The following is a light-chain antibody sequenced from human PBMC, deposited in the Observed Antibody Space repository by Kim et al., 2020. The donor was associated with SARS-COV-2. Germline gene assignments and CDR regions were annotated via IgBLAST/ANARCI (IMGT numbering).Light chain of an antibody. J-gene: IGLJ1*01. CDR3: QSADSSGTYV. V-gene: IGLV3-25*03. CDR1: ALPKQY. CDR2: KDS. Sequence: SYELTQPPSVSVSPGQTARITCSGDALPKQYAYWYQQKPGQAPVLVIYKDSERPSGIPERFSGSSSGTTVTLTISGVQAEDEADYYCQSADSSGTYVFGT.